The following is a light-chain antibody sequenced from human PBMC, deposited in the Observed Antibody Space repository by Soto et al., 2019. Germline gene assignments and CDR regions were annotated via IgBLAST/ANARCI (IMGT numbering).Light chain of an antibody. Sequence: QSVLTQPPSASGSPGQSVTISCTGTSSDVGGYDYVSWYQQHPGKAPELIIYEVNKRPSGVPDRFSGSKSGNTASLTVSGLQAEDEADYYCNSYSGSNNFVVFGTGTKVNV. V-gene: IGLV2-8*01. J-gene: IGLJ1*01. CDR3: NSYSGSNNFVV. CDR1: SSDVGGYDY. CDR2: EVN.